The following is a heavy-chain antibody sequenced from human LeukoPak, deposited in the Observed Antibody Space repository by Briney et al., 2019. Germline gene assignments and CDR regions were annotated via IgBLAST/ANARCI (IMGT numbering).Heavy chain of an antibody. J-gene: IGHJ4*02. V-gene: IGHV4-59*01. D-gene: IGHD3-16*01. CDR3: ARVGRGDHTWGSYYCDH. Sequence: NASETLSLTCTVSGDSFSNYHWSWLRQPPGKGLERIGYISSSGTTSYNPSLKSRLTISVDTSKNQFSLKLNSVTAADTAVYYCARVGRGDHTWGSYYCDHWGQGTLVSVSS. CDR2: ISSSGTT. CDR1: GDSFSNYH.